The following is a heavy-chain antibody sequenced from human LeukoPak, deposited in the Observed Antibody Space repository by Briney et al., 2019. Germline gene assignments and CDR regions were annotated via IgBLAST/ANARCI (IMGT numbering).Heavy chain of an antibody. CDR2: FDPEDGET. CDR3: ATRLDCSSTSCSIGFDY. J-gene: IGHJ4*02. Sequence: GASVKVSCKVSGYTLTELSMHWVRQAPGKGLGWMGGFDPEDGETIYAQKFQGRVTMTEDTSTDTAYMELSSLRSEDTAVYYCATRLDCSSTSCSIGFDYWGQGTLVTVSS. V-gene: IGHV1-24*01. CDR1: GYTLTELS. D-gene: IGHD2-2*01.